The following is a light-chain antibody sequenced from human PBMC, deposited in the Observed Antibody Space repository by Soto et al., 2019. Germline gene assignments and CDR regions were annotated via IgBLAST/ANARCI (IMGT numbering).Light chain of an antibody. CDR3: QQYGSSLRT. CDR1: QSVSSSY. V-gene: IGKV3-20*01. J-gene: IGKJ1*01. CDR2: GAS. Sequence: EIVWTQSPGTLSLSLEERATLSCRASQSVSSSYLAWYQQKPGQAPRLLIYGASSRSTGIPDRFSGSGSGREFRLIISRLESEDFAVYYCQQYGSSLRTVGQGTKVEIK.